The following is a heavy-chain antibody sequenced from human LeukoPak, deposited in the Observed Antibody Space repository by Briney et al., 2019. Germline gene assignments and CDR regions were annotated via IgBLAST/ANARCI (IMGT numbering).Heavy chain of an antibody. CDR2: MCGTAGCT. CDR3: AKDRPNFHENSGHYYRRDGDS. D-gene: IGHD3-22*01. V-gene: IGHV3-23*01. CDR1: GFTFYMYA. J-gene: IGHJ5*01. Sequence: DPGGSLTLSCQASGFTFYMYAMSWVRQAPGKGLEWVASMCGTAGCTFYPDSVKGRFTISRDNSKNVLYLRMNSLTAEDTAIYYCAKDRPNFHENSGHYYRRDGDSWGQGTLVTVSS.